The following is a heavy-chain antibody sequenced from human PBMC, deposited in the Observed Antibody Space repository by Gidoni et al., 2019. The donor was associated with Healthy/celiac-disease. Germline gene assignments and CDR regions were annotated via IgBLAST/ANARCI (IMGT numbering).Heavy chain of an antibody. CDR3: AIQDRTGIAVAGNKPFDY. D-gene: IGHD6-19*01. V-gene: IGHV3-30*03. Sequence: QVQLVESVGGVVQPGRSLRLSCSASGFTFSSYAMHWVRQAPGKGLEWVAVISYDGSNKYYADAVKGRFTISRDNSKSTLYLQMNSLRAEDTAVYYCAIQDRTGIAVAGNKPFDYWGQGTLVTVSS. CDR2: ISYDGSNK. J-gene: IGHJ4*02. CDR1: GFTFSSYA.